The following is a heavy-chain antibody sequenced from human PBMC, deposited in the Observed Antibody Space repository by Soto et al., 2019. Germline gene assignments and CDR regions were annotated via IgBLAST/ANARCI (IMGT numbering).Heavy chain of an antibody. J-gene: IGHJ4*02. CDR2: INPNSGGT. Sequence: ASVKVSCKASGYTFTGYYMNWVRQAPGQGLEWMGWINPNSGGTNYAQKFQGRVTMTRDTSISTAYMELSRLRSDDTAVYYCARDSSSASDFDYWGQGTMVTVYS. V-gene: IGHV1-2*02. D-gene: IGHD6-6*01. CDR1: GYTFTGYY. CDR3: ARDSSSASDFDY.